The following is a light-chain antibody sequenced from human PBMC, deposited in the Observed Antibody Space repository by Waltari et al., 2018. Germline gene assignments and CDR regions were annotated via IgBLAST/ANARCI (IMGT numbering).Light chain of an antibody. Sequence: EIVLPQSPATLSLSPGERATPACRARQSVSSYLAWYQQTPGRAPRLLIYDASNRATGIPARFSGSGSGTDFTLTISSLEPEDFAVYYCQQRSNWPLTFGGGTKVEIK. CDR1: QSVSSY. CDR3: QQRSNWPLT. V-gene: IGKV3-11*01. CDR2: DAS. J-gene: IGKJ4*01.